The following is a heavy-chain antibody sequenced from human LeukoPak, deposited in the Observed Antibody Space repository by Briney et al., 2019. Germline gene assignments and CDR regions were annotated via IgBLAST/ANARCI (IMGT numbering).Heavy chain of an antibody. CDR1: GFTFSSYG. CDR3: AKSVDYCSGGSCYSGSDA. CDR2: IRYDGSNK. D-gene: IGHD2-15*01. J-gene: IGHJ5*02. V-gene: IGHV3-30*02. Sequence: PGGSLRLSCAASGFTFSSYGMHWVRQAPGKGLEWVAFIRYDGSNKYYADSVKGGFTISRDNSKNTLYRQMNSLRAEDTALYYCAKSVDYCSGGSCYSGSDAWGQGTLVIVSS.